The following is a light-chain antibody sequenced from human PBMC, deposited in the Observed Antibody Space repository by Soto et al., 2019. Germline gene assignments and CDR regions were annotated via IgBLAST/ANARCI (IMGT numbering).Light chain of an antibody. Sequence: QSALTQPASVSGSPGQPITISCTGTSSDVGGYNYVSWYQQHPGKAPKLMIYDVSNRPSGVSNRFSGSKSGNTASLTIYGLQAEDEADYYCSSYTRSSTPLYVVFGGGTQLTVL. CDR2: DVS. CDR3: SSYTRSSTPLYVV. CDR1: SSDVGGYNY. J-gene: IGLJ2*01. V-gene: IGLV2-14*01.